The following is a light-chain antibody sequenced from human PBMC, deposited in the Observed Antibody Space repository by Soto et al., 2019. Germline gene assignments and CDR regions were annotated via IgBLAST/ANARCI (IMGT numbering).Light chain of an antibody. J-gene: IGKJ1*01. CDR1: QSISTY. V-gene: IGKV1-5*03. Sequence: ILLSQRAATGAAPMTDKATVPSGASQSISTYVNWYQQKAGKAPKLLIYKASTLQSGVPSRFSGSGSGTEFTLTISSLQPDDFATYYCQHYNSYSEAFGQGTKVDIK. CDR2: KAS. CDR3: QHYNSYSEA.